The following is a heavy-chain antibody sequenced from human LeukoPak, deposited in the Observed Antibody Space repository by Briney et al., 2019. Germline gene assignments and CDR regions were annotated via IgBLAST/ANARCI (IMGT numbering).Heavy chain of an antibody. V-gene: IGHV4-61*02. J-gene: IGHJ3*02. Sequence: PSETLSLTCTVSGGSISSGSYYWSWIRQPAGKGLEWIGRIYTSGSTNYNPSLKSRVTTSVDTSKNQFSLKLSSVTAADTAVYYCAREYYYDRGAFDIWGQGTMVTVSS. D-gene: IGHD3-22*01. CDR3: AREYYYDRGAFDI. CDR1: GGSISSGSYY. CDR2: IYTSGST.